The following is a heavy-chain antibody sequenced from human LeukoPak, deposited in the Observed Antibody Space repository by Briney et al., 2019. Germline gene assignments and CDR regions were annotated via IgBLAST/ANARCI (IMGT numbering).Heavy chain of an antibody. V-gene: IGHV4-4*07. D-gene: IGHD3-22*01. CDR2: IYTSGST. Sequence: SETLSLTCSVSGDSISSYYWSWIRQPAGKGLEWIGRIYTSGSTYYNPSLKSRVTISVDTSKNQFSLKLSSVTAADTAVYYCARMPPYYYDSSGYGYFDYWGQGTLVTVSS. CDR3: ARMPPYYYDSSGYGYFDY. CDR1: GDSISSYY. J-gene: IGHJ4*02.